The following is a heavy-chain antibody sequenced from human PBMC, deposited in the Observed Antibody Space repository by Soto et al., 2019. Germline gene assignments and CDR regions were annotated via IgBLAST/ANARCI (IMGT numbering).Heavy chain of an antibody. CDR2: IDPMFDTS. Sequence: QVRLEQSGPEVKRPGSSVRVSCQASGGARTSYPIHWVRQAPGQGLEWMGVIDPMFDTSNLAEKFKARVTFTADASTKTGYMDLTGLRSDDTAVYFCATYPRPYNWVDIWGQGTLLTVSS. D-gene: IGHD2-21*01. J-gene: IGHJ5*02. CDR1: GGARTSYP. V-gene: IGHV1-69*01. CDR3: ATYPRPYNWVDI.